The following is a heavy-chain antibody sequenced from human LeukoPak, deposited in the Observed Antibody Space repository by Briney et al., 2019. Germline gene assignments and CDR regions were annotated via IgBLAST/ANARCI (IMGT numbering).Heavy chain of an antibody. CDR3: ARDRGYSSSWYGY. CDR1: GYTFTGYY. Sequence: ASVKVSCKASGYTFTGYYMHWVRPAPGQGLEWMGRINPNSGGTDYAQKFQGRVTMTRDTSISTAYMELSRLRSDDTAVYYCARDRGYSSSWYGYWGQGTLVTVSS. CDR2: INPNSGGT. J-gene: IGHJ4*02. D-gene: IGHD6-13*01. V-gene: IGHV1-2*06.